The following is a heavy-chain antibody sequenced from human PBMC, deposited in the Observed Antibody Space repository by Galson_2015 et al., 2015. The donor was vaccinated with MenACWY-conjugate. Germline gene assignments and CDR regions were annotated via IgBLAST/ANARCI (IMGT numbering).Heavy chain of an antibody. V-gene: IGHV3-48*01. CDR2: ISITSSTI. J-gene: IGHJ4*02. CDR3: ARGYMGY. Sequence: SLRLSCAASGFTLSSYRMNWIRQAPGKGLEWVAYISITSSTICYADSVKGRFTISRDNAKNSLYLQMNSLRAEDTAVYYCARGYMGYWGQGTLVTVSS. D-gene: IGHD1-1*01. CDR1: GFTLSSYR.